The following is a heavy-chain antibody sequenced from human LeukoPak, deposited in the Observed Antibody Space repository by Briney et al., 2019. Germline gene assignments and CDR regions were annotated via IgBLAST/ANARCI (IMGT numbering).Heavy chain of an antibody. D-gene: IGHD3-3*01. V-gene: IGHV4-38-2*02. CDR3: ARLTTIFGVVMGYYFDY. CDR2: IYHSGST. CDR1: GYSISSGYY. J-gene: IGHJ4*02. Sequence: PSETLSLTCTVSGYSISSGYYWGWIRQPPGKGLEGIGSIYHSGSTYYHPSLKSRFTISVDTSKNQFSLKLSSVTAADTAVYYCARLTTIFGVVMGYYFDYWGQGTLVTVSS.